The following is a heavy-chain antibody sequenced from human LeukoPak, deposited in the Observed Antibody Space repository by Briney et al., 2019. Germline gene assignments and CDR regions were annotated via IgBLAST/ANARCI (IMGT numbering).Heavy chain of an antibody. CDR3: AKDFYDILTVPDY. V-gene: IGHV3-30*02. CDR2: IRYDGSNK. J-gene: IGHJ4*02. Sequence: PGGSLRLSCAASGFTFSSYGMHWVRQAPGKGLEWVAFIRYDGSNKYYAGSVKGRLTISRDNSKNTLYLQMNSLRPEDTAVYYCAKDFYDILTVPDYWGQGTLVTVSS. CDR1: GFTFSSYG. D-gene: IGHD3-9*01.